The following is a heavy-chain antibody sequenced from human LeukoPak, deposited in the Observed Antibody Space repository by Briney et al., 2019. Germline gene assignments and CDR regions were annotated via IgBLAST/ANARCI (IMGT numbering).Heavy chain of an antibody. CDR2: INPNSGDT. D-gene: IGHD3-10*02. CDR3: ARDGTMSTRAPGGVPDY. Sequence: ASVKVSCKASGYTFADYYMHWVRQAPGQGLEWMGWINPNSGDTYYAPKFQGRVTMTRDTSISTAYMELSRLRSGDTAVYYCARDGTMSTRAPGGVPDYWGKGTLVTVSS. CDR1: GYTFADYY. V-gene: IGHV1-2*02. J-gene: IGHJ4*02.